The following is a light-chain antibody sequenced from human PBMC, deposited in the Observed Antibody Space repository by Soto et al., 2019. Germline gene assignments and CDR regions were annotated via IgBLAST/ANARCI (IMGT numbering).Light chain of an antibody. J-gene: IGKJ4*01. CDR2: RAS. V-gene: IGKV3-15*01. Sequence: IVMTQSPATLSVSLGERATLSCRASQSINSNLAWYQQKPGQAPRLLMFRASIRAAGFPARFSGSGSGTEFNTTISSLQSDDSAVYYCQQYNNWPRATLGGGTKVDIK. CDR1: QSINSN. CDR3: QQYNNWPRAT.